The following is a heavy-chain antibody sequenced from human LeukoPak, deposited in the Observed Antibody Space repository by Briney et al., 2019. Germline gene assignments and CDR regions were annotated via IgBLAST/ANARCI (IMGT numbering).Heavy chain of an antibody. CDR1: GYTFTSYD. CDR2: MNPNSGNT. J-gene: IGHJ4*02. V-gene: IGHV1-8*01. Sequence: ASVKVSCKASGYTFTSYDINWVRQATGQGLEWMGWMNPNSGNTGYAQKFQGRVTMTRNTSISTAYMELSSLRSEDTAVYYCASGPETYDSSGYYSFDYWGQGTLVTVSS. D-gene: IGHD3-22*01. CDR3: ASGPETYDSSGYYSFDY.